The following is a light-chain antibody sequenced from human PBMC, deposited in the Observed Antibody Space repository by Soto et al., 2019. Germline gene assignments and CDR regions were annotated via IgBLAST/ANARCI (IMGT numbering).Light chain of an antibody. CDR1: SSDVGGYNF. CDR3: CSYAGTYTFV. CDR2: DVT. Sequence: QSALTQPRSVSGSPGQSVTISCTGTSSDVGGYNFVSWYQQYPGKAPKLMIYDVTKRPSGVPDRFSGSKSGNTASLTISGLQADDEADYYCCSYAGTYTFVFGGGTKLTVL. V-gene: IGLV2-11*01. J-gene: IGLJ3*02.